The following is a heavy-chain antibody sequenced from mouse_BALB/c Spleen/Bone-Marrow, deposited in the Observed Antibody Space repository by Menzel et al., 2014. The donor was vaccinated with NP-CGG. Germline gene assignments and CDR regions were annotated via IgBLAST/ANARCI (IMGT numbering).Heavy chain of an antibody. CDR2: INPSIGYT. Sequence: QVQLKESAAELARPGASVKLSCKASGYIFTSYTIQWIKQRPGQGLEWIGYINPSIGYTEYNQEFKDKTTLTADTSSSTTYMQLSSLTSEDSAVYYCAREGTYYAYFDYWGQGTTLTVSS. D-gene: IGHD1-1*01. CDR3: AREGTYYAYFDY. J-gene: IGHJ2*01. V-gene: IGHV1-4*02. CDR1: GYIFTSYT.